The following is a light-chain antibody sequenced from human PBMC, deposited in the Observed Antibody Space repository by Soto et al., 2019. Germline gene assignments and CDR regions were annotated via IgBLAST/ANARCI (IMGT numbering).Light chain of an antibody. CDR3: QHYNSYSEA. J-gene: IGKJ1*01. Sequence: DIQMTQSPSTLSGSVGDRVTITCRASQTISSWLAWYQQKPGKAPKLLIYKASTLKSGVPSRFSASGSGTECTLTISSPQPDDFATYYFQHYNSYSEAFSQGTKVELK. V-gene: IGKV1-5*03. CDR1: QTISSW. CDR2: KAS.